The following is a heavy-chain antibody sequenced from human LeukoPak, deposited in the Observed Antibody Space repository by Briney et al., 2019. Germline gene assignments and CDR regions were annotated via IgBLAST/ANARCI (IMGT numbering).Heavy chain of an antibody. CDR2: IYTSGST. CDR3: ARSPLYYYDSSGQPQHWYFDL. V-gene: IGHV4-61*02. Sequence: PSETLSLTCTVSGGSISSGSYYWSWIRQPAWKGLEWIGRIYTSGSTNYNPSLKSRVTISVDTSKNQFSLKLSSVTAADTAVYYCARSPLYYYDSSGQPQHWYFDLWGRGTLVTVSS. J-gene: IGHJ2*01. CDR1: GGSISSGSYY. D-gene: IGHD3-22*01.